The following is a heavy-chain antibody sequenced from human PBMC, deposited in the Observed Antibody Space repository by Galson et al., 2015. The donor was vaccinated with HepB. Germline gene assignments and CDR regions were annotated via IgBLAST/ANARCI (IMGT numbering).Heavy chain of an antibody. CDR1: GFNVNFCN. CDR2: SCRGRRLV. D-gene: IGHD1-26*01. CDR3: AKSWDLRRELDS. J-gene: IGHJ4*02. V-gene: IGHV3-21*06. Sequence: ALGLAAAAEGFNVNFCNLGWVRQAPRQGLEWVPESCRGRRLVYYTDSVKGRFTISRDTAKNSLSLQMNSLRAEDTAVYYCAKSWDLRRELDSRGQGTLVTVSS.